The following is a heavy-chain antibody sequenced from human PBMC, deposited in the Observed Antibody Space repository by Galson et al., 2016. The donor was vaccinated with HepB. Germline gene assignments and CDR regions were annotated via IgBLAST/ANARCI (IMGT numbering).Heavy chain of an antibody. V-gene: IGHV4-34*01. Sequence: SETLSLTCAVYGGSFSGYYWSWIRQPPGKGLEWIGEINHRGSTNYNPSLKSRVTISVDTSRNQFSLKLSSVTAADTAVYYCERGSGYSSRLAVNYWGQGTLVTASS. CDR2: INHRGST. J-gene: IGHJ4*02. CDR1: GGSFSGYY. D-gene: IGHD6-13*01. CDR3: ERGSGYSSRLAVNY.